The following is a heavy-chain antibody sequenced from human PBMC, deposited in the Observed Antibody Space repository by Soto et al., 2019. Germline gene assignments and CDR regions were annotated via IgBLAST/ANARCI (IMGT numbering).Heavy chain of an antibody. CDR3: AKEVYDFWSGYYYYYMDV. V-gene: IGHV3-23*01. Sequence: GGSLRLSCAASGFTFSSYAMSWVRQAPGKGLEWVSAISGSGGSTYYADSVKGRFTISRDNSKNTLYLQMNSLRAEDTDVYYCAKEVYDFWSGYYYYYMDVWGKGTTVTVSS. D-gene: IGHD3-3*01. CDR1: GFTFSSYA. CDR2: ISGSGGST. J-gene: IGHJ6*03.